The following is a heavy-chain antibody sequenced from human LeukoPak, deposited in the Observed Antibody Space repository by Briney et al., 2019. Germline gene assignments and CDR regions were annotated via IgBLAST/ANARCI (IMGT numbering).Heavy chain of an antibody. D-gene: IGHD3-22*01. CDR2: IYYSGST. V-gene: IGHV4-59*12. CDR1: GGSISSYY. CDR3: TRVQYYYDSSGYLFDY. Sequence: SETLSLTCTVSGGSISSYYWSWIRQPPGKGLEWIGYIYYSGSTNYNPSLKSRVTISVDTSKNQFSLKLTSVTAADTAVYYCTRVQYYYDSSGYLFDYWGQGALVTVSS. J-gene: IGHJ4*02.